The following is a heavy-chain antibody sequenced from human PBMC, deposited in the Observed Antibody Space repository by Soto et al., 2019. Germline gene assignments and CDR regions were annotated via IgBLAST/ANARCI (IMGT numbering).Heavy chain of an antibody. CDR1: GFIFDEYA. J-gene: IGHJ6*02. D-gene: IGHD3-3*02. Sequence: PGGSLRLSCTASGFIFDEYAMTWVRQAPWKGLEWVGFIRSKSYGGTTEYAASVKGRFTISRDDSKTIAYLQMNSLRVEDTAVYYCAKYREWGSISPHDYYGMDVWGQGTTVTVSS. CDR2: IRSKSYGGTT. CDR3: AKYREWGSISPHDYYGMDV. V-gene: IGHV3-49*04.